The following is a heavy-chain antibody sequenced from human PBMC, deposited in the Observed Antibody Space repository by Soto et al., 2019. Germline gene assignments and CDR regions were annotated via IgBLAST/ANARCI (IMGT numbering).Heavy chain of an antibody. J-gene: IGHJ5*02. CDR3: ARAGIAVAGNNQGGWFDP. Sequence: GESLKISCKGSGYSFTSYWISWVRQMPGKGLEWMGRIDPSDSYTNYSPSFQGHVTISADKSISTAYLQWSSLKASDTAMYYCARAGIAVAGNNQGGWFDPWGQGTLATVSS. CDR1: GYSFTSYW. D-gene: IGHD6-19*01. CDR2: IDPSDSYT. V-gene: IGHV5-10-1*01.